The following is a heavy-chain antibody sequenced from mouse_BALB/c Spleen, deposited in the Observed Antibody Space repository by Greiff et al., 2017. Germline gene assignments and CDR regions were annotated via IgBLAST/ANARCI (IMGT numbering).Heavy chain of an antibody. Sequence: EVKLVESGGGLVKPGGSLKLSCAASGFTFSSYAMSWVRQSPEKRLEWVAEISSGGSYTYYPDTVTGRFTISRDNAKNTLYLEMSSLRSEDTAMYYCARGDYGSPPWFAYWGQGTLVTVSA. CDR2: ISSGGSYT. V-gene: IGHV5-9-4*01. J-gene: IGHJ3*01. CDR1: GFTFSSYA. CDR3: ARGDYGSPPWFAY. D-gene: IGHD1-1*01.